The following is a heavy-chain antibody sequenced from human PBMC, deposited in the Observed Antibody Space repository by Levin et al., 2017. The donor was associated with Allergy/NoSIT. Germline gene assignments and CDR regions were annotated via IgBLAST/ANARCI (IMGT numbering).Heavy chain of an antibody. CDR3: ARDKGVVTANFDY. Sequence: ASVKVSCKASGYTFTGYYMHWVRQAPGQGLEWMGWINPNSGGTNYAQKFQGRVTMTRDTSISTAYMELSRLRSDDTAVYYCARDKGVVTANFDYWGQGTLVTVSS. J-gene: IGHJ4*02. CDR1: GYTFTGYY. CDR2: INPNSGGT. D-gene: IGHD2-21*02. V-gene: IGHV1-2*02.